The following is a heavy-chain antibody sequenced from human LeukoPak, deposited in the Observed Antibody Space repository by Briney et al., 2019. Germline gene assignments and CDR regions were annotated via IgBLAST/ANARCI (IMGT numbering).Heavy chain of an antibody. J-gene: IGHJ6*01. D-gene: IGHD2-15*01. V-gene: IGHV1-69*10. CDR1: GCTFSSYA. CDR3: AKSVVVVAWGMDV. CDR2: IIPICGIA. Sequence: SVTVSCKASGCTFSSYAISWVRQAPGQGLEWMGGIIPICGIANYAQKFQGRVTITADKSTSTAYMELSSLRSEETAVYYCAKSVVVVAWGMDVWGEGTTVTVPS.